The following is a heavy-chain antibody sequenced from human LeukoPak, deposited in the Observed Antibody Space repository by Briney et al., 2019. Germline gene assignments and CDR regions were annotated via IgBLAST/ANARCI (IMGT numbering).Heavy chain of an antibody. Sequence: PGGSLRLSCAASGFTFSRYWMSWVRQTPRKGLEWVANIKQDGSETYYVDSMKGRFTISRDNAKNSLFLQMNSLRAEDTAVYYCARAFGSSSWYFDYWGQGTLVTVSS. CDR1: GFTFSRYW. CDR2: IKQDGSET. CDR3: ARAFGSSSWYFDY. V-gene: IGHV3-7*03. J-gene: IGHJ4*02. D-gene: IGHD6-13*01.